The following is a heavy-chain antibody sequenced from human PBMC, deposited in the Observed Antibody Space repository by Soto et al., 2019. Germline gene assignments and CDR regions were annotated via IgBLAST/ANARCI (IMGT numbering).Heavy chain of an antibody. CDR3: ARQRLWGTSGYYYFEN. V-gene: IGHV5-51*01. D-gene: IGHD3-22*01. J-gene: IGHJ4*02. Sequence: TGESLKISCQGSGHIFSNYWIGWVRQMPGKGLEWMGIIYPGDSDTRYSPSFRGQVTITVDKSINTAYLQWSRLKASDTAIYYCARQRLWGTSGYYYFENWGQGTLVTVSS. CDR2: IYPGDSDT. CDR1: GHIFSNYW.